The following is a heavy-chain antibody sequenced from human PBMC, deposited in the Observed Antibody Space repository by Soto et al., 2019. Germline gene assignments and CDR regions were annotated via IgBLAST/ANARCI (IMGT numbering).Heavy chain of an antibody. CDR2: INHSGST. V-gene: IGHV4-34*01. J-gene: IGHJ4*02. D-gene: IGHD3-10*01. Sequence: SETLSLTCAVYGGSFSGYYWSWIRQPPGKGLEWIGEINHSGSTNYNPSLKSRVTISVDTSKNQFSLKLSSVTAADTAVYYCAREGQNISRWGSYYILYYFDYWGQGTLVTVSS. CDR1: GGSFSGYY. CDR3: AREGQNISRWGSYYILYYFDY.